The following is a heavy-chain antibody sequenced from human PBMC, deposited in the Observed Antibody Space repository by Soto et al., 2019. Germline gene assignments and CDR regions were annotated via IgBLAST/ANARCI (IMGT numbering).Heavy chain of an antibody. CDR2: MYYSGNT. Sequence: PSETLSLTCTVSGGSITNYYWSWVRQPPGKRLEYIGYMYYSGNTYYNPSLKSRVTISGDASKNQFSLKLRSVTAPATAVYYSVGGLSESGRIDFWRQGTLVTVS. J-gene: IGHJ4*02. V-gene: IGHV4-59*08. CDR1: GGSITNYY. D-gene: IGHD3-10*01. CDR3: VGGLSESGRIDF.